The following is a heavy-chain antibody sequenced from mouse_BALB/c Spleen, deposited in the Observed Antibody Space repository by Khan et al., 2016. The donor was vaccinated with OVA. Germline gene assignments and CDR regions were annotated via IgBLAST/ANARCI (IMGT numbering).Heavy chain of an antibody. Sequence: QVTLKESGPGILQPSQTLSLTCSFSGFSLNTSGMGVGWIRQPSGKGLEWLTHIWRDNVKRYHQALESRLTISKATSSSQVFLTIASVDSAVTATYFWARMNGSSLFWCCDVWGAGTSVTVSS. CDR3: ARMNGSSLFWCCDV. CDR1: GFSLNTSGMG. V-gene: IGHV8-12*01. J-gene: IGHJ1*01. CDR2: IWRDNVK. D-gene: IGHD1-1*01.